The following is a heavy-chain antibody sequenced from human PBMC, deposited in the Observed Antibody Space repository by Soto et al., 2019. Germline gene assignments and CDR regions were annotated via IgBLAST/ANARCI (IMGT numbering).Heavy chain of an antibody. CDR3: ARDGDGVTSLY. D-gene: IGHD2-21*02. CDR2: IIAMYGTT. Sequence: PGPQVKVSCKASGGTLSNYAISWVRQAPGQGLEWMGGIIAMYGTTNYAQKFQGRVTITADESTSTAYMELSSLRSEDTAVYYCARDGDGVTSLYWGQGALVTVSS. V-gene: IGHV1-69*01. CDR1: GGTLSNYA. J-gene: IGHJ4*02.